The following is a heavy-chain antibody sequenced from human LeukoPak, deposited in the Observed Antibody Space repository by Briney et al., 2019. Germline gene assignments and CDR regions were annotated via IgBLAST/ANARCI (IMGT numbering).Heavy chain of an antibody. D-gene: IGHD2-15*01. Sequence: GGSLRLSCAASGFTFSSYGMHWVRQAPGKGLEWVAVIWYDGSNKYYADSVKGRFTISRDNSKNTLYLQMNSPRAEDTAVYYCARGRTSGGSPVGWFDPWGQGTLVTVSS. CDR3: ARGRTSGGSPVGWFDP. CDR1: GFTFSSYG. CDR2: IWYDGSNK. V-gene: IGHV3-33*01. J-gene: IGHJ5*02.